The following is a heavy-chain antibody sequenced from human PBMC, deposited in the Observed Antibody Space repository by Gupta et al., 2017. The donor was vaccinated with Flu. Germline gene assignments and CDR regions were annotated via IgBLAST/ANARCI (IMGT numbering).Heavy chain of an antibody. Sequence: QGHLVQSGAEVRKPGASVKVSCQASGYTFRGSYTHWVRLAPGQGLEWMGWINPNSGSTNSARKFHGRISMTRDTSINTAYMELSGLRSDDTAVYFCARGGPHIYVVPPPIPSAEYYYGLDVWGQGTAVSVSS. D-gene: IGHD2-21*01. V-gene: IGHV1-2*02. CDR2: INPNSGST. CDR3: ARGGPHIYVVPPPIPSAEYYYGLDV. J-gene: IGHJ6*02. CDR1: GYTFRGSY.